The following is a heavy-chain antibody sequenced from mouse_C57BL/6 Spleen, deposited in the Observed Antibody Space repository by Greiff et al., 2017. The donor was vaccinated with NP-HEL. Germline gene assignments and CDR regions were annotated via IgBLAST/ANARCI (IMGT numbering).Heavy chain of an antibody. V-gene: IGHV14-1*01. J-gene: IGHJ1*03. CDR3: TVYSNYPYWYFDV. Sequence: VQLQQSGAELVRPGASVKLSCTASGFNIKDYYMHWVKQRPEQGLEWIGRIDPEDGDTEYAPKFQGKATMTADTSSNTAYLQLSSLTSEDTAVYYCTVYSNYPYWYFDVWGTGTTVTVSS. CDR2: IDPEDGDT. D-gene: IGHD2-5*01. CDR1: GFNIKDYY.